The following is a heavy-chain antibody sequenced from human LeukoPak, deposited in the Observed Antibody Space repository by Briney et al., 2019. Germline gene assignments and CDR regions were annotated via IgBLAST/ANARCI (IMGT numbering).Heavy chain of an antibody. CDR3: ERQIWTTTLSNVAFDY. Sequence: TSETLSLTCTVSGGSVSSSTYYWGWIRQPPGKGLEWIGSIYYSGSTYYNPSLESRFTISVDTSKNQFSLKLSSVTAAETALYYCERQIWTTTLSNVAFDYWGQGGLVTVSS. J-gene: IGHJ4*02. CDR1: GGSVSSSTYY. CDR2: IYYSGST. V-gene: IGHV4-39*01. D-gene: IGHD4-17*01.